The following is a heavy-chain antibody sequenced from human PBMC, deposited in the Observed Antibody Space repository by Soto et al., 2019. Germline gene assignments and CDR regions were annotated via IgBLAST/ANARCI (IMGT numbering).Heavy chain of an antibody. J-gene: IGHJ6*02. CDR1: GFTFSSYG. CDR3: ARVVSSSWYSYDGMYV. V-gene: IGHV3-33*01. Sequence: HPGGSLRLSCAASGFTFSSYGMHWVRQAPGKGLEWVAVIWYDGSNKYYADSVKGRFTISRDNSKNTLYLQMNSLRAEDTAVYYCARVVSSSWYSYDGMYVWGQGSTVTVSS. D-gene: IGHD6-13*01. CDR2: IWYDGSNK.